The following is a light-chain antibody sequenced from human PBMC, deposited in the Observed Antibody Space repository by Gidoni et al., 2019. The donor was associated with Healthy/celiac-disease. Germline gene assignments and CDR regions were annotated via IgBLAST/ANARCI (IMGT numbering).Light chain of an antibody. J-gene: IGLJ2*01. V-gene: IGLV2-11*01. CDR3: CSYAGSYTFVV. CDR2: DVS. CDR1: SSDVGGYNY. Sequence: QSALTQPRSVSGSPGLSVTISCTGTSSDVGGYNYVSLYQQHPGKAPKLMIYDVSKRPSGVPDRFSGSKSGNTASLTISGLQAEDEADYYCCSYAGSYTFVVFGGGTKLTVL.